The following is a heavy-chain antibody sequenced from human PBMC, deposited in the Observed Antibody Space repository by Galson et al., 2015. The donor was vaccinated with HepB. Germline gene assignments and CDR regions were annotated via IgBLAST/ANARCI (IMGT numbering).Heavy chain of an antibody. V-gene: IGHV1-18*01. Sequence: VKVSCKASGYTFTSYGISWVRQAPGQGLEWMGWIGAYNGNTNYAQKLQGRVTMTTDTSTSTAYMELRSLRSDDTAVYYCAFTMVRGVIITNWFDPWGQGTLVTVSS. CDR3: AFTMVRGVIITNWFDP. CDR2: IGAYNGNT. D-gene: IGHD3-10*01. J-gene: IGHJ5*02. CDR1: GYTFTSYG.